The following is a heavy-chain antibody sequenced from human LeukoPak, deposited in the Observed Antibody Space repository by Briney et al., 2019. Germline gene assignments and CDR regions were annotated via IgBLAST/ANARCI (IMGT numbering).Heavy chain of an antibody. D-gene: IGHD2/OR15-2a*01. V-gene: IGHV4-59*01. CDR1: GGSISSYY. CDR3: ARGFRTGQENYDY. CDR2: IYYSGST. J-gene: IGHJ4*02. Sequence: MPSETLSLTCTVSGGSISSYYWSWIRQPPGKGLEWIGYIYYSGSTNYNPSLKSRVTISVDTSKNQFSLKLSSVTAADTAVYYCARGFRTGQENYDYWGQGTLVTVSS.